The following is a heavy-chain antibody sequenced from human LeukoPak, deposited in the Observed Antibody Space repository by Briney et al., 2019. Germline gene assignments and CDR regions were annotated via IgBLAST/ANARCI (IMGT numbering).Heavy chain of an antibody. CDR2: INHSGST. J-gene: IGHJ4*02. CDR3: ARGRGRYSGYDSRGTLNY. D-gene: IGHD5-12*01. V-gene: IGHV4-34*01. Sequence: SETLSLTRAVYGGSFSGYYWSGSRQPPGKGLGWIGEINHSGSTNYNPSLKSRVTISVDTSKNQFSLKLSSVTAADTAVYYWARGRGRYSGYDSRGTLNYWGQGTLVTVSS. CDR1: GGSFSGYY.